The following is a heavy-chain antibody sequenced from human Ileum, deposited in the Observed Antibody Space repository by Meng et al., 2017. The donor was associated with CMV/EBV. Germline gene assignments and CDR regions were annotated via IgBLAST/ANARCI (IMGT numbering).Heavy chain of an antibody. D-gene: IGHD6-19*01. CDR3: ARALGLGAVMPNYDAFAL. Sequence: GESLKISCAASGFTFSSYAMSWVRQAPGKGLEWVSAISGSGGSTYYADSVKGRFTISRDNSKNTLYLQMHSLRAEDTAVYYCARALGLGAVMPNYDAFALWGQGKVV. CDR2: ISGSGGST. CDR1: GFTFSSYA. J-gene: IGHJ3*01. V-gene: IGHV3-23*01.